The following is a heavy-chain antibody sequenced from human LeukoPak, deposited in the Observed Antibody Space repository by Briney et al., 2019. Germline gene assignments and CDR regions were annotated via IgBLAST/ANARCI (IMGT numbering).Heavy chain of an antibody. CDR2: INHSGST. J-gene: IGHJ5*02. Sequence: PSETLSLTCAVYGGSFSGYYWSWIRQPPGKGLEWIGEINHSGSTNYNPSLKSRVTISVDTSKNQFSLKLSSVTAADTAVYYCARHVAVAGEYNWFDPWGQGTLVTVSS. V-gene: IGHV4-34*01. D-gene: IGHD6-19*01. CDR3: ARHVAVAGEYNWFDP. CDR1: GGSFSGYY.